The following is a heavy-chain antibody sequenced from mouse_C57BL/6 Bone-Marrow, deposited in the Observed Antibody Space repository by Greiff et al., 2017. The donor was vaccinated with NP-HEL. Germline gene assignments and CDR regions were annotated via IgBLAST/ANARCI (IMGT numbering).Heavy chain of an antibody. J-gene: IGHJ4*01. D-gene: IGHD2-1*01. CDR3: TTFYGNYPSFMDY. V-gene: IGHV14-4*01. CDR1: GFNIKDDY. CDR2: IDPENGDT. Sequence: EVQLQQSGAELVRPGASVKLSCTASGFNIKDDYMHWVKQRPEQGLEWIGWIDPENGDTEYASKFQGKATITADTSSNTAYLQLSSLTSEDTAVYYCTTFYGNYPSFMDYGGQGTSVTVSS.